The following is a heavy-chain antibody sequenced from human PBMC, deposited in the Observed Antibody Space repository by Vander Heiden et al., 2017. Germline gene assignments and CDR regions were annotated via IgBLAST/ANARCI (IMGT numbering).Heavy chain of an antibody. D-gene: IGHD2-8*01. CDR2: ICGGGERP. J-gene: IGHJ4*02. CDR1: GFSFNSYA. CDR3: AKDRMGFYQAEDY. V-gene: IGHV3-23*01. Sequence: EVQVLESGGGLGQPGGSLRLSCAASGFSFNSYAMNWHRQAPGKGLEWVASICGGGERPYYADSVKGRFTVSRDNSKNTLYLQMDSLRVEDTAVYYCAKDRMGFYQAEDYWGQGTLVTVSS.